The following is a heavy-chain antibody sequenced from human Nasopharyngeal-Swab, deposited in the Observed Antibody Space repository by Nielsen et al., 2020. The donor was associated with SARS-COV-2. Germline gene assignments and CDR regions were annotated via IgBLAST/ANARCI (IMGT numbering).Heavy chain of an antibody. V-gene: IGHV4-39*01. Sequence: TLPLSGSVFGDFIRQDKYYWGWVRQAPGQGLEWIGTVYYSGTAYHNPSLKSRVAISVDASMSQLSLSLSSVTATDTAVYYCARTFYSWYVDVWGPGTQVTVSS. D-gene: IGHD6-13*01. CDR3: ARTFYSWYVDV. CDR1: GDFIRQDKYY. CDR2: VYYSGTA. J-gene: IGHJ5*02.